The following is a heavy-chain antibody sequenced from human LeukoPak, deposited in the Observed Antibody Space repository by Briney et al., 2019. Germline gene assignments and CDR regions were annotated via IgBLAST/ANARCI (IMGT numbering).Heavy chain of an antibody. Sequence: GGSLRLSCAASGFTFISYAMSWVRQAPGKGLEWVSAISGSGGSTYYADSVKGRFTISRDNSKSTLYLQLNSLRAEDTAVYYCAKDRMVRGVISYEVDYWGQGTLVTVSS. D-gene: IGHD3-10*01. V-gene: IGHV3-23*01. CDR2: ISGSGGST. CDR1: GFTFISYA. CDR3: AKDRMVRGVISYEVDY. J-gene: IGHJ4*02.